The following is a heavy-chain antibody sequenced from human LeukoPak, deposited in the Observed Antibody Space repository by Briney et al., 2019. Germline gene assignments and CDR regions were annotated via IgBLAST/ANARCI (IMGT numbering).Heavy chain of an antibody. Sequence: PGGSLRLSCAASGFTFSDYYMSWIRQAPGKGLGWVSYISSSGSTIYYADSVKGRFTISRDNAKNSLYLQMNSLRAEDTAVYYCARDHYYDSSGYHIDYWGQGTLVTVSS. CDR2: ISSSGSTI. V-gene: IGHV3-11*01. CDR3: ARDHYYDSSGYHIDY. D-gene: IGHD3-22*01. CDR1: GFTFSDYY. J-gene: IGHJ4*02.